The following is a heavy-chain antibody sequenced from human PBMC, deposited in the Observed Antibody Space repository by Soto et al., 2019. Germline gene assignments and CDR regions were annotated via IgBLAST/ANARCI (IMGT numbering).Heavy chain of an antibody. D-gene: IGHD6-13*01. V-gene: IGHV3-7*03. Sequence: PGGSLRLSCTASGFTFSNYWMSWVRQAPGKGLEWVANIRQDGSEEYYVDSVKGRFTISRDNAKNSLYLQMNSLRAEDTAVYYCAKGGIAAAYYYYGMGVWGQGTTVTVSS. J-gene: IGHJ6*02. CDR3: AKGGIAAAYYYYGMGV. CDR2: IRQDGSEE. CDR1: GFTFSNYW.